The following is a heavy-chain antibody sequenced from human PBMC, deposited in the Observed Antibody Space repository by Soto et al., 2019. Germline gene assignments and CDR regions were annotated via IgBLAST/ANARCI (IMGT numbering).Heavy chain of an antibody. J-gene: IGHJ6*04. D-gene: IGHD3-10*01. CDR2: ISSSSSTI. V-gene: IGHV3-48*01. CDR1: GFTFSSYS. Sequence: SLRLSCAASGFTFSSYSMNWVRQAPGKGLEWVSYISSSSSTIYYADSVKGRFTISRDNAKNSLYLQMNSLRAEDTAVYYCAREGITMVRGVSPLLDVWGKGTTVTVSS. CDR3: AREGITMVRGVSPLLDV.